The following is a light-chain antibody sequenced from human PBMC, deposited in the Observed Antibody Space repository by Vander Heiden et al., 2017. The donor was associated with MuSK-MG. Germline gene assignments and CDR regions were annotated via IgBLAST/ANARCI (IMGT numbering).Light chain of an antibody. CDR2: DAS. CDR1: QDISYF. Sequence: DIQMTQSPSSLSASVGDRVIITCQASQDISYFLNWYQQKPGKAPKLLIYDASNLETGVPSRFSGSGSGTDFTFTISSLQPEDFATYYCQQDDNLPMTFGHGTKVDIK. CDR3: QQDDNLPMT. V-gene: IGKV1-33*01. J-gene: IGKJ3*01.